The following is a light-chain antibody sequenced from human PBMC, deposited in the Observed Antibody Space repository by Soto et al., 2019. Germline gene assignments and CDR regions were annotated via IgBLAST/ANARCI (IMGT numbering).Light chain of an antibody. J-gene: IGKJ1*01. V-gene: IGKV1-39*01. CDR1: QSVSTY. CDR2: AAS. Sequence: DLQMTQSPSTLSASVGDRVTITCRASQSVSTYLNWYQQKPGIAPKLLIYAASTLQSGVPSRFSGSGSGTDFTLTISSLQPEDFATYHCQQSYSTWTFGQGTKVQIK. CDR3: QQSYSTWT.